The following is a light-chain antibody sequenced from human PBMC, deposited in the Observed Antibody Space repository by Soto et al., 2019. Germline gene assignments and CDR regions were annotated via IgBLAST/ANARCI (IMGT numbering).Light chain of an antibody. CDR3: LQDINYPWT. V-gene: IGKV1-6*01. J-gene: IGKJ1*01. CDR1: QGIGNA. CDR2: GAS. Sequence: AIQMTQSPSSLSASVGDRFTLSCRASQGIGNALGWYKQKPGKPPKXXSYGASNLQSGVPPRFSGSGSGTDFTLAISSLKPEDSETYYCLQDINYPWTFGQGTKVDIK.